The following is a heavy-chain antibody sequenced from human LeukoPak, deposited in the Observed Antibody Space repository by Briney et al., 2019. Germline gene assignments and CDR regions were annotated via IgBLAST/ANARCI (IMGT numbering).Heavy chain of an antibody. J-gene: IGHJ4*02. D-gene: IGHD2-8*01. Sequence: PGGSLRLSCAASGFTFSSYSMNLVRQAPGKGLEWVSSISSSSSYIYYADSVKGRFTISRDNAKNSLYLQMNSLRAEDTAVYYCAAGYCTNGVCSNFDYWGQGTLVTVSS. CDR3: AAGYCTNGVCSNFDY. V-gene: IGHV3-21*01. CDR1: GFTFSSYS. CDR2: ISSSSSYI.